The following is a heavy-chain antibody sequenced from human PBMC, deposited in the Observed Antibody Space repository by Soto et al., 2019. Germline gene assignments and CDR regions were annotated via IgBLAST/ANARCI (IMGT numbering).Heavy chain of an antibody. CDR1: GFTFNTYG. Sequence: QVQLVESGGGVVQPGRSLRLSCAASGFTFNTYGMHWVRQAPGRGLEWVAGIWYDGSIKYYADSVKGRFTISRDNSKNTLYLQMSSLRAEDTAVYYCARIDCTGGSCRPYAYYDLDVWGQGTTVTVS. CDR2: IWYDGSIK. V-gene: IGHV3-33*01. D-gene: IGHD2-15*01. CDR3: ARIDCTGGSCRPYAYYDLDV. J-gene: IGHJ6*02.